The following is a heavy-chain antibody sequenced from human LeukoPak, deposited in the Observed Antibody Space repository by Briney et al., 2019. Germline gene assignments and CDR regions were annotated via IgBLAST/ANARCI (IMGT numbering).Heavy chain of an antibody. CDR3: ARVGGFGELSYYFDY. D-gene: IGHD3-10*01. Sequence: SETLSLTCTVSGYSLSSGYYWGWIRPPPGKGLEWIGSIYHSGITYYNPSLKSRVTISVDTSKNQFSLKLSSVTAADTAVYYCARVGGFGELSYYFDYWGQGTLVTVSS. CDR1: GYSLSSGYY. J-gene: IGHJ4*02. CDR2: IYHSGIT. V-gene: IGHV4-38-2*02.